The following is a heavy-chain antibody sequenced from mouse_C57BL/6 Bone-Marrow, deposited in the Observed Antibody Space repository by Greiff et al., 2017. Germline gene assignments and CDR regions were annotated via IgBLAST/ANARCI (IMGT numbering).Heavy chain of an antibody. CDR2: IHPNSGST. V-gene: IGHV1-64*01. CDR1: GYTFTSYW. CDR3: AREGSSGYWFAY. J-gene: IGHJ3*01. Sequence: VQLQQPGAELVKPGASVKLSCKASGYTFTSYWLHWVKQRPGQGLEWIGMIHPNSGSTNYNEKFKSKATLTVDKSSSTPYMQLSSLTSEDSAVYYCAREGSSGYWFAYWGQGTLVTVSA. D-gene: IGHD3-2*02.